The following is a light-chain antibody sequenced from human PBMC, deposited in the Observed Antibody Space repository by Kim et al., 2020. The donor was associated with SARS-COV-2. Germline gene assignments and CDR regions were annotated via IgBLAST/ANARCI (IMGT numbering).Light chain of an antibody. CDR1: NIGSKA. CDR2: SDT. Sequence: TAQMARITWGGNNIGSKAVHWYQQKPGQDPVLVMYSDTSRPSGIPGRLSGSQPGNTTTLTISRIEAGDEADYYCQVWGSSSDHLVFGGGTQLTVL. CDR3: QVWGSSSDHLV. V-gene: IGLV3-12*01. J-gene: IGLJ2*01.